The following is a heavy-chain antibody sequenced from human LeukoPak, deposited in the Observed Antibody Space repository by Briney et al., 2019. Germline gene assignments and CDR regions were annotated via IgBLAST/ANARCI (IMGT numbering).Heavy chain of an antibody. CDR1: GGSISTYY. J-gene: IGHJ4*02. CDR2: IFYSGST. Sequence: SETLSLTCTVSGGSISTYYWSWIRQPPGKGLEWIGYIFYSGSTNHNPSLKSRVTISVDTSKDQFSLKLSSVTAADTAVYYCATLGYSYGTDYWGQGTLVTVSS. CDR3: ATLGYSYGTDY. D-gene: IGHD5-18*01. V-gene: IGHV4-59*08.